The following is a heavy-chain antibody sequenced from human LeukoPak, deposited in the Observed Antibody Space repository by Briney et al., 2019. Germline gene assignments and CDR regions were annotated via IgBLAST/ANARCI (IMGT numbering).Heavy chain of an antibody. Sequence: SETLSLTCAVYGGSFSGYYWSWIRQPPGKGLEWIGEINHSGSTNYNPSLKSRVTISVDTSKNQFSLKLSSVTAADTAVYYCAREFAYYYGSGSYYRHFDYWGQGTLVTVSS. V-gene: IGHV4-34*01. J-gene: IGHJ4*02. CDR2: INHSGST. D-gene: IGHD3-10*01. CDR1: GGSFSGYY. CDR3: AREFAYYYGSGSYYRHFDY.